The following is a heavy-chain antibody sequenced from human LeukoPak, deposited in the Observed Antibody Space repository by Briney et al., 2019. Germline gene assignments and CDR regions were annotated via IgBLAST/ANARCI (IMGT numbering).Heavy chain of an antibody. V-gene: IGHV3-30*01. CDR1: GFTFSSYA. D-gene: IGHD1-1*01. Sequence: GGSLSLSCAASGFTFSSYAMHWVRQAPGKGLEWVAVISYDGSNKYYADSVKGRFTISRDNSKNTLYLQMNSLRAEDTAVYYCAGGTFDYWGQGTLVTVSS. CDR3: AGGTFDY. J-gene: IGHJ4*02. CDR2: ISYDGSNK.